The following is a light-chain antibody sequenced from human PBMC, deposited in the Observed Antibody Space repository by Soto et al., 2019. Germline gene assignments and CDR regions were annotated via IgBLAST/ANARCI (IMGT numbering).Light chain of an antibody. Sequence: QSALTQPASVSGSPGQSITISCTGTSSDVGAYNYVSWYQQHPGNAPKLMIFEVINRPSGVSNRFSASKSGNTASLAISGLQAEDEADYYCSSYTSSSTLLVFGGGTKLTVL. CDR1: SSDVGAYNY. J-gene: IGLJ2*01. CDR3: SSYTSSSTLLV. V-gene: IGLV2-14*01. CDR2: EVI.